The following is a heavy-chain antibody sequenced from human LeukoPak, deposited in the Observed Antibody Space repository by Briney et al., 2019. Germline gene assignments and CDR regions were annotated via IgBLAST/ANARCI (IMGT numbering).Heavy chain of an antibody. Sequence: KSGGSLRLSCTASGFTFGDYAMSWVRQAPGKGLEWVSSIGSSSSYIYYADSVKGRFTISRDNAKNSLYLQMNSLRAEDTAVYYCARDQHRGYCSGGSCATPWFDPWGQGTLVTVSS. J-gene: IGHJ5*02. CDR1: GFTFGDYA. CDR3: ARDQHRGYCSGGSCATPWFDP. CDR2: IGSSSSYI. D-gene: IGHD2-15*01. V-gene: IGHV3-21*01.